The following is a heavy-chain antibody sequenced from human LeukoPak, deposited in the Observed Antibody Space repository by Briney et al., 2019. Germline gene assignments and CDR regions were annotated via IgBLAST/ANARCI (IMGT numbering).Heavy chain of an antibody. Sequence: GGSLRLSCAASGFSFSFYWMHWVRQAPGKGPVWVSRIKTDGSIADYADSVKGRFTISRDNAKNTLYLQMNSLRAEDTAVYYCVRSRAYDFWSGYSNYFDYWGQGTLVTVSS. CDR1: GFSFSFYW. CDR3: VRSRAYDFWSGYSNYFDY. D-gene: IGHD3-3*01. V-gene: IGHV3-74*01. CDR2: IKTDGSIA. J-gene: IGHJ4*02.